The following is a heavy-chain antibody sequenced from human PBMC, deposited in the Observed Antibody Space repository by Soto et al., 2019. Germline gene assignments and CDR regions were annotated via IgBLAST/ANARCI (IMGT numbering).Heavy chain of an antibody. CDR3: ARDPQRSKGSPLKWFDP. D-gene: IGHD3-16*01. V-gene: IGHV1-69*01. CDR1: GGTFSSYA. CDR2: IIPIFGTA. J-gene: IGHJ5*02. Sequence: QVQLVQSGAEVKKPGSSVKVSCKASGGTFSSYAISWVRQAPGQGLEWMGGIIPIFGTANYAQKFQGRVTITADESTSTAYMELSSLRSEDTAVYYCARDPQRSKGSPLKWFDPWGQGTLVTVSS.